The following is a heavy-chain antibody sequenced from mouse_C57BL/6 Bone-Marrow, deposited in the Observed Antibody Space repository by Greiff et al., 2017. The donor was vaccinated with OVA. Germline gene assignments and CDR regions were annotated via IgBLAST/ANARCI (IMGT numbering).Heavy chain of an antibody. CDR1: GYTFTDYY. J-gene: IGHJ2*01. CDR2: INPYNGGT. CDR3: ARKKGGYYFDD. Sequence: VQLQQSGPVLVKPGASVKMSCKASGYTFTDYYMNWVKQSHGKSLEWIGVINPYNGGTSYNQKFKGKATLTVDKSSSTAYMELNSLTSEDSAVYYWARKKGGYYFDDWGQGTTLTVSS. V-gene: IGHV1-19*01.